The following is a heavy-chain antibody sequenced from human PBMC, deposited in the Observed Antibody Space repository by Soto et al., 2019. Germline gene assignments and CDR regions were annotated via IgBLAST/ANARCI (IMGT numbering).Heavy chain of an antibody. Sequence: ASVKVSCKASGYTFTGYYMHWVRQAPGQGLEWMGWINPNSGGTNYAQKFQGRVTMTRDTSISTAYMELSRLRSDDAAVYYFARDSLLRDYYYYYGMDVWGQGTTVTVSS. J-gene: IGHJ6*02. CDR2: INPNSGGT. CDR1: GYTFTGYY. V-gene: IGHV1-2*02. CDR3: ARDSLLRDYYYYYGMDV. D-gene: IGHD3-3*01.